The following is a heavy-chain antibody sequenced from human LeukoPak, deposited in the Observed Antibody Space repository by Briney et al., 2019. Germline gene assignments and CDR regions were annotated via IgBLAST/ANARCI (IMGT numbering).Heavy chain of an antibody. CDR1: GYTFTSYG. Sequence: ASVKVSCKASGYTFTSYGISWVRQAPGQGLEWMGWINPNSGGTNYAQKFQGRVTMTRDTSISTAYMELSSLRSEDTAVYYCAREKVGATNYFDYWGQGTLVTVSS. CDR3: AREKVGATNYFDY. D-gene: IGHD1-26*01. V-gene: IGHV1-2*02. J-gene: IGHJ4*02. CDR2: INPNSGGT.